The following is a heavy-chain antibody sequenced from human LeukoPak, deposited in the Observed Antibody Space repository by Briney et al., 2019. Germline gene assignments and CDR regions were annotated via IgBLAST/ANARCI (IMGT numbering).Heavy chain of an antibody. J-gene: IGHJ6*02. CDR2: ISGSGGST. CDR1: GFTFSSYA. V-gene: IGHV3-23*01. D-gene: IGHD2-21*02. CDR3: AKVEVSGDHTPDPYYYGMDV. Sequence: GGSLRLSCAASGFTFSSYAMSWVRQAPGKGLEWVSAISGSGGSTYYADSVKGRFTISRDNSKNTLYLQMNSLRAEDTAVYYCAKVEVSGDHTPDPYYYGMDVWGQGTTVTVSS.